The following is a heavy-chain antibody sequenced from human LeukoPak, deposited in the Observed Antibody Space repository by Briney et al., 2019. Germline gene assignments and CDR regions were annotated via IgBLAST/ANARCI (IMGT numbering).Heavy chain of an antibody. Sequence: GSLRLSCAASGFTFSTYWLGWVRQTPGKGVEWVANINQDESEKKYVDSVKGRFTISRDNARNSLSLQMNSLRAEDTAVYYCARAYQRLGELSLPDYWGQGTLVTVSS. D-gene: IGHD3-16*02. CDR2: INQDESEK. CDR3: ARAYQRLGELSLPDY. J-gene: IGHJ4*02. V-gene: IGHV3-7*01. CDR1: GFTFSTYW.